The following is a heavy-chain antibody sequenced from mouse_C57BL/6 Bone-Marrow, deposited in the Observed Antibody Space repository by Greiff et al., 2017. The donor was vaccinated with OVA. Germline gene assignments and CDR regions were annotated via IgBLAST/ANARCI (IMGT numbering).Heavy chain of an antibody. CDR2: IYPRSGNT. J-gene: IGHJ4*01. V-gene: IGHV1-81*01. CDR3: ARGGLRPYYYAMDY. CDR1: GYTFTSYG. Sequence: QVQLQQPGAELVRPGSSVKLSCKASGYTFTSYGISWVKQRTGQGLEWIGEIYPRSGNTYYNEKFKGKATLTADKSSSTAYMELRSLTSEDSAVYFCARGGLRPYYYAMDYWGQGTSVTVSS. D-gene: IGHD2-4*01.